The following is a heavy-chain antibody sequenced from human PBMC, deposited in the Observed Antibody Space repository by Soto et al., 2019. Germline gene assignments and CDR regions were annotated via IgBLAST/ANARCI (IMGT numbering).Heavy chain of an antibody. Sequence: PGGSLRLSCAASGFTFSSYWMHWVRQAPGKGLVWVSRINSDGSSTRYAAVKGRFTISRDTSNGIAYLQMRSLRIEDSAVYYCTGAESPDTAYFSLYWGQGTPVTVSS. D-gene: IGHD7-27*01. CDR2: INSDGSST. CDR3: TGAESPDTAYFSLY. CDR1: GFTFSSYW. J-gene: IGHJ4*02. V-gene: IGHV3-74*01.